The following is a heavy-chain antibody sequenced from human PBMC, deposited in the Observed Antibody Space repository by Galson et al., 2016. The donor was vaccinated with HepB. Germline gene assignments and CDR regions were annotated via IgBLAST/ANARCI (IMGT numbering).Heavy chain of an antibody. V-gene: IGHV3-30*18. Sequence: SLRLSCAASGFTFSSYGMHWVRQAPGKGLEWVAVISYDGSNKYYADSVKGRFTISRDNSKNMLYLQMNSLRAEDTAVYYCAKVRQLAYSYGMDVWGQGTTVTVSS. CDR1: GFTFSSYG. J-gene: IGHJ6*02. D-gene: IGHD6-6*01. CDR2: ISYDGSNK. CDR3: AKVRQLAYSYGMDV.